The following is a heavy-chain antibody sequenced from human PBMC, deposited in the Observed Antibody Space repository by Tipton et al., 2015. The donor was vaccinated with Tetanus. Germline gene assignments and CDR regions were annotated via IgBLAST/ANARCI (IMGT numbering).Heavy chain of an antibody. V-gene: IGHV4-34*09. CDR2: INHSGDT. D-gene: IGHD6-6*01. CDR3: ARDQGGGRVVRLNWLDP. Sequence: TLSLTCAVYGASFSDYYWSWIRQAPGKGLEWIGEINHSGDTNHNPSLKSRVTLSVDTSENQFSLKLTSVTAADAAVYYCARDQGGGRVVRLNWLDPWGQGTLVTVSS. CDR1: GASFSDYY. J-gene: IGHJ5*02.